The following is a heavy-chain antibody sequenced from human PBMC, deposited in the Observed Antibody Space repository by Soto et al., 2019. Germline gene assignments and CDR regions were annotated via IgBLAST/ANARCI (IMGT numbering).Heavy chain of an antibody. Sequence: QVQLVQSGAEVKKPGASVNVSCKASGYTFTSYGISWVRQAPGQGLEWMGWISAFNGNTDYAQNLQXXXTXTTDTSTNTAYMELRSLRSDDTAVYYCARDRSSSDYWGQGTLVTVSS. CDR1: GYTFTSYG. J-gene: IGHJ4*02. CDR2: ISAFNGNT. D-gene: IGHD6-6*01. CDR3: ARDRSSSDY. V-gene: IGHV1-18*01.